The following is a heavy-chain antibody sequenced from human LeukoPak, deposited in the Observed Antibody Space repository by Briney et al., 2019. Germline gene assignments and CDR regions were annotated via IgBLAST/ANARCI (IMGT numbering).Heavy chain of an antibody. CDR2: ISFDGVYT. CDR1: GFTFSSYA. Sequence: TGGSLRLSCAASGFTFSSYAMYWVRQAPGKGLEWVALISFDGVYTYYADSVKGRFAISRDNSENTLYLQLNSLRAEDTAVYYCARDSTYYYESGSSGPYYFDSWGQGTLVTVSS. J-gene: IGHJ4*02. V-gene: IGHV3-30*01. D-gene: IGHD3-10*01. CDR3: ARDSTYYYESGSSGPYYFDS.